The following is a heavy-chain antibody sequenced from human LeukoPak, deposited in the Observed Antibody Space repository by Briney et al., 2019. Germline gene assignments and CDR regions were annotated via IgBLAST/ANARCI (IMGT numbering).Heavy chain of an antibody. V-gene: IGHV4-59*01. D-gene: IGHD5-12*01. J-gene: IGHJ6*02. Sequence: SSETLSLTCAVYGGSFSGYYWSWIRQPPGTGLEWIGYIYYSGSTHYNPSLKSRVTISVDTSKNQFSLRLSSVTAADTAVYFCARAPYLGDSRLGYYYGMDVWGQGTTVTVSS. CDR3: ARAPYLGDSRLGYYYGMDV. CDR1: GGSFSGYY. CDR2: IYYSGST.